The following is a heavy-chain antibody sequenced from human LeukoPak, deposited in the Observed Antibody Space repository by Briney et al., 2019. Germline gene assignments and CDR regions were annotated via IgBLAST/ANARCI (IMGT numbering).Heavy chain of an antibody. CDR1: GYILSSYN. Sequence: ASVKVSCKASGYILSSYNMHWVRQAPGQGLEWLGIINPSGGDTKYAQKFQGRVTLTRDKSTSTVYMELSSLTSDDNAVYYCARTYCAEDCSIRYFDYWGQGTLVTVSS. CDR2: INPSGGDT. CDR3: ARTYCAEDCSIRYFDY. D-gene: IGHD2-21*02. V-gene: IGHV1-46*01. J-gene: IGHJ4*02.